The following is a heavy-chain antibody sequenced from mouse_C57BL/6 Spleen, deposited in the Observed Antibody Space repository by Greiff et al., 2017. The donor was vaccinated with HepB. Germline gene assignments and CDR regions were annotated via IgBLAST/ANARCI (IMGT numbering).Heavy chain of an antibody. CDR2: IYPGSGNT. V-gene: IGHV1-76*01. J-gene: IGHJ1*03. CDR3: ARGYYYGSSLYWYFDV. CDR1: GYTFTDYY. Sequence: VKLQESGAELVRPGASVKLSCKASGYTFTDYYINWVKQRPGQGLEWIARIYPGSGNTYYNEKFKGKATLTAEKSSSTAYMQLSSLTSEDSAVYFCARGYYYGSSLYWYFDVWGTGTTVTVSS. D-gene: IGHD1-1*01.